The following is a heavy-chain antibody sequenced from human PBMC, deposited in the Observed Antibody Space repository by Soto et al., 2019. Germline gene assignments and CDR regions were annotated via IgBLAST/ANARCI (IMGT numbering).Heavy chain of an antibody. J-gene: IGHJ4*02. CDR2: IYHSGST. CDR3: AKCITALGPIDY. D-gene: IGHD6-6*01. CDR1: GGSISSGNW. Sequence: QVQLQESGPGLVKPSGTLSLTCAVSGGSISSGNWWSWVRQPPGKGLEWIGEIYHSGSTNYNPALKSRVTISLDKSKNQFSLTLSSGTAADTAVYYCAKCITALGPIDYWGQGTLVTVSS. V-gene: IGHV4-4*02.